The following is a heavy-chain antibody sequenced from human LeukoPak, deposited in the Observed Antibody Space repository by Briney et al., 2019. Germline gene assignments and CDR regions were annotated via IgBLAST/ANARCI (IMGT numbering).Heavy chain of an antibody. J-gene: IGHJ4*02. CDR3: AKGDSGSYYRIWFDY. Sequence: GGSLRLSSAASGFTFSSYAMNWVRQAPGKGLEWVSSISGSGGSAYCADSVKGRITISRDNSKNTLWLQMNSLRAEDTAVYYRAKGDSGSYYRIWFDYWGQGNLVTVSS. V-gene: IGHV3-23*01. CDR1: GFTFSSYA. D-gene: IGHD3-10*01. CDR2: ISGSGGSA.